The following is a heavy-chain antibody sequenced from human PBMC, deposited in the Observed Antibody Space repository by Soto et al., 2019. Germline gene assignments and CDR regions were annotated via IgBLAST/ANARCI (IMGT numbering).Heavy chain of an antibody. D-gene: IGHD1-26*01. V-gene: IGHV1-46*01. CDR2: INPSGGST. CDR1: GYTFTSYY. CDR3: ARYRGSYLLAFDI. Sequence: ASVKVSCKASGYTFTSYYMHWVRQAPGQGLEWMGIINPSGGSTSYAQKFQGRVTMTRDTSTSTVYMELSSPRSEDTAVYYCARYRGSYLLAFDIWGQGTMVTVSS. J-gene: IGHJ3*02.